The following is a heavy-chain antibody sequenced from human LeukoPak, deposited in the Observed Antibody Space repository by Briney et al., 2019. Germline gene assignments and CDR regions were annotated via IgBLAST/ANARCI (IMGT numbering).Heavy chain of an antibody. CDR1: DGSISSYY. V-gene: IGHV4-59*01. CDR2: IYHSGST. CDR3: ANHRSGARYSDY. Sequence: PSETLSLTCTVSDGSISSYYWSWMRQAPGKGLEWIGYIYHSGSTNYNPSLKSRVTISIDTSKNQFSLKLSSVTAVDTAVYYCANHRSGARYSDYWGQGTLVTVSS. J-gene: IGHJ4*02. D-gene: IGHD1-14*01.